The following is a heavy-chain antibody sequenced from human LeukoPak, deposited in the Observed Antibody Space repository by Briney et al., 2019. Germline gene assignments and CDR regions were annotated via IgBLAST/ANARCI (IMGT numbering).Heavy chain of an antibody. J-gene: IGHJ4*02. Sequence: GGSLRLSCAASGFTFSNYAMSWVRQVPGKGLEWVSSISSSSSYIYYADSVKGRFTISRDNAKNSLYLQMNSLRAEDTAVYYCARVRGYYDSSGSLYFDYWGQGTLVTVSS. CDR3: ARVRGYYDSSGSLYFDY. CDR1: GFTFSNYA. CDR2: ISSSSSYI. D-gene: IGHD3-22*01. V-gene: IGHV3-21*01.